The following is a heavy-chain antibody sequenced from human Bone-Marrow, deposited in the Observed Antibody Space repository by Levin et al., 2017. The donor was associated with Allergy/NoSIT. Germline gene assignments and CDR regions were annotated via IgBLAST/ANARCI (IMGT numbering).Heavy chain of an antibody. V-gene: IGHV4-4*07. D-gene: IGHD3-9*01. J-gene: IGHJ6*02. Sequence: SETLSLTCTVSGGSISSYYWSWIRQPAGKGLEWIGRIYTSGSTNYNPSLKSRVTMSVDTSKNQFSLKLSSVTAADTAVYYCARDRGVGYYDIFTGYYREGWGYYYYGMDVWGQGTTVTVSS. CDR3: ARDRGVGYYDIFTGYYREGWGYYYYGMDV. CDR1: GGSISSYY. CDR2: IYTSGST.